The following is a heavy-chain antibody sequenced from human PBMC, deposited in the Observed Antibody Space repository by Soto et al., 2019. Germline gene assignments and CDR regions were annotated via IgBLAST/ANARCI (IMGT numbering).Heavy chain of an antibody. CDR3: ARQDGYCSSTSCSFWFDP. CDR2: IYYSGST. D-gene: IGHD2-2*01. CDR1: GGSISSSSYY. J-gene: IGHJ5*02. V-gene: IGHV4-39*01. Sequence: SETLSLTCTVSGGSISSSSYYWGWIRQPPGEGLEWIGSIYYSGSTYYNPSLKSRVTISVDTSKNQFSLKLSSVTAADTAVYYCARQDGYCSSTSCSFWFDPWGQGTLVTVSS.